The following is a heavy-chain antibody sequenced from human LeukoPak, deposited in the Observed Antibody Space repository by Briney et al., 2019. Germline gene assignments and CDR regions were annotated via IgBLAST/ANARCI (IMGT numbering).Heavy chain of an antibody. V-gene: IGHV1-18*01. Sequence: GASAKVSCKASGYTFTSYGISWVRQAPGQGLEWMGWISAYNGNTNYAQKLQGRVTMTTDTSTSTAYMELRSLRSDDTAVYYCARDSPYYYGSGSYQENWFDPWSQGTLVTVSS. D-gene: IGHD3-10*01. CDR1: GYTFTSYG. CDR3: ARDSPYYYGSGSYQENWFDP. CDR2: ISAYNGNT. J-gene: IGHJ5*02.